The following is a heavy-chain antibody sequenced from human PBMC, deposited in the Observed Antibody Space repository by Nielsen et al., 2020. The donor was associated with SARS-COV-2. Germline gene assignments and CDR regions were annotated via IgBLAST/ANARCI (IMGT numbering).Heavy chain of an antibody. CDR2: ISSSGSTI. J-gene: IGHJ4*02. Sequence: WIRQPPGKGLEWVSYISSSGSTIYYADSVKGRFTISRDNAKNSLYLQMNSLRAEDTAVYYCAKPPTFGGVNRGYFGYWGQGTLVTVSS. CDR3: AKPPTFGGVNRGYFGY. D-gene: IGHD3-16*01. V-gene: IGHV3-11*01.